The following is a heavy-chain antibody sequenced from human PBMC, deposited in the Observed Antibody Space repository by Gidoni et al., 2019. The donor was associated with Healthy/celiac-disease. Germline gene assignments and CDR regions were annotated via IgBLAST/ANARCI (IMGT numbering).Heavy chain of an antibody. CDR3: ARATDFDY. CDR2: INPNSGGT. V-gene: IGHV1-2*04. J-gene: IGHJ4*02. Sequence: QVQRGSGAEVKKPGASVTGSCQASGYTVTGYYMHWVRQAPGQGLAWMGWINPNSGGTNYAQKFQGWVTMTRDTSISTAYMELSRLRSDDTAVYYCARATDFDYWGQGTLVTVSS. CDR1: GYTVTGYY.